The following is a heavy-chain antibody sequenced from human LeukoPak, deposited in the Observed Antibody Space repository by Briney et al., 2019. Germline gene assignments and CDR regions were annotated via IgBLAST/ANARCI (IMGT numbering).Heavy chain of an antibody. CDR3: ARMSIAARRFDY. Sequence: ASVKVSCKASGYTFTSYGISWVRQAPGQGLEWMGWISAYNGNTNYAQKFQGRVTMTRDASISTAYMELSRLRSDDTAVYYCARMSIAARRFDYWGEGTLVTVSS. CDR2: ISAYNGNT. J-gene: IGHJ4*02. D-gene: IGHD6-6*01. CDR1: GYTFTSYG. V-gene: IGHV1-18*01.